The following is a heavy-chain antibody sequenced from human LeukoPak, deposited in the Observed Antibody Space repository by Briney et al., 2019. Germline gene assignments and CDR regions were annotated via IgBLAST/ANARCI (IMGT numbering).Heavy chain of an antibody. D-gene: IGHD3-22*01. CDR2: INSDGSST. V-gene: IGHV3-74*01. CDR1: GFTFSSYG. Sequence: SGGSLRLSCAASGFTFSSYGMHWVRQAPGKGLVWVSRINSDGSSTSYADSVKGRFTISRDNSKNTLYLQMDSLRAEDTAVYYCERLTPYYYGSSFWGQGTLVTVSS. J-gene: IGHJ4*02. CDR3: ERLTPYYYGSSF.